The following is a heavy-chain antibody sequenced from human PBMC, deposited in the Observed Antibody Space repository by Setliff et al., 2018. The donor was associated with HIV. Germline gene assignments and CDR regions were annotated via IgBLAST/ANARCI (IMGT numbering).Heavy chain of an antibody. J-gene: IGHJ5*02. CDR3: ARVGDYGSGGWFDP. V-gene: IGHV4-34*01. CDR1: GFTFSGYY. D-gene: IGHD3-10*01. CDR2: INHSGST. Sequence: KTGGSLRLSCAASGFTFSGYYWSWIRQPPGKGLEWIGEINHSGSTNYNPSLKSRVTISVDTSKNQFSLKLSSVTAADTAVYYCARVGDYGSGGWFDPWGQGTLVTVSS.